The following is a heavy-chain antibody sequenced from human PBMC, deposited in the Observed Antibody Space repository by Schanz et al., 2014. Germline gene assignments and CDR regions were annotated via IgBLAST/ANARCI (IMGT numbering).Heavy chain of an antibody. CDR2: ISASGGTT. CDR3: AKYRGYYRVAGSYRELEY. V-gene: IGHV3-23*01. CDR1: GFTFSAYA. Sequence: EAQLLESGGGLVQPGGSLRLSCAASGFTFSAYAMTWVRQIPGKGLEWVSAISASGGTTYYADSVKGRFTISRDNSKNTLYLQMNSLRPEDTAVYYCAKYRGYYRVAGSYRELEYWGQGTLVTVSS. D-gene: IGHD3-10*01. J-gene: IGHJ4*02.